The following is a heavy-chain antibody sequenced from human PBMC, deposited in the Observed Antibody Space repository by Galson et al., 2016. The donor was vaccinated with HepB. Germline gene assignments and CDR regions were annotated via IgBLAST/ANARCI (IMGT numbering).Heavy chain of an antibody. CDR2: IIPIFGTP. J-gene: IGHJ5*02. D-gene: IGHD1-26*01. CDR3: ARGGSGSYYNWFDP. CDR1: GDTFSSDA. Sequence: SVKVSCKASGDTFSSDAISWIRQAPGQGLEWMGAIIPIFGTPNYAQKFQGRVVISADGSARTAYLEMSSLTSEDTAVYYCARGGSGSYYNWFDPWGQGTLVTVSS. V-gene: IGHV1-69*13.